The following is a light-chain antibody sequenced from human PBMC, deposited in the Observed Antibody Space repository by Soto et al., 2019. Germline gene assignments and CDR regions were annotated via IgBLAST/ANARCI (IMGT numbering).Light chain of an antibody. V-gene: IGKV3D-15*01. CDR2: DIF. CDR1: QSVGSD. CDR3: LQDINYPWT. Sequence: EIVMTQSPATLSVPPGERATLSCRASQSVGSDLAWYQQKPGQAPRLVIYDIFTRATGVPTRISGSGSGTDFTLAISSLQPEDSATYYCLQDINYPWTFGQGTKVDIK. J-gene: IGKJ1*01.